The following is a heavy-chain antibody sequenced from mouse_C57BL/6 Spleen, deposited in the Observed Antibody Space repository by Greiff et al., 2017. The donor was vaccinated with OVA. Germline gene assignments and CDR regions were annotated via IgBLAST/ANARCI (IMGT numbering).Heavy chain of an antibody. Sequence: QVQLQQPGAELVKPGASVKLSCKASGYTFTSYWMQWVKQRPGQGLEWIGEIDPSDSYTNYNQKFKGKATLTVDTSSSTAYMQLSSLTSDDSAVYYCARQATVVAFYFDYWGQGTTLTVSS. V-gene: IGHV1-50*01. CDR2: IDPSDSYT. J-gene: IGHJ2*01. CDR1: GYTFTSYW. D-gene: IGHD1-1*01. CDR3: ARQATVVAFYFDY.